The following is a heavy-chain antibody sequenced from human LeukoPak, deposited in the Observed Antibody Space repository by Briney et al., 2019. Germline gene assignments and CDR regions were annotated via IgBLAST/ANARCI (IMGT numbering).Heavy chain of an antibody. J-gene: IGHJ4*02. CDR2: FDPEDGET. Sequence: GASVKVSCKVSGYTLTELSMHWVRQAPGKGLEWMGGFDPEDGETIYAQKFQGRVTTTEDTSTDTAYMELSSLRSEDTAVYYCATPGFFDYDSSGSQPFDYWGQGTLVTVSS. CDR3: ATPGFFDYDSSGSQPFDY. CDR1: GYTLTELS. D-gene: IGHD3-22*01. V-gene: IGHV1-24*01.